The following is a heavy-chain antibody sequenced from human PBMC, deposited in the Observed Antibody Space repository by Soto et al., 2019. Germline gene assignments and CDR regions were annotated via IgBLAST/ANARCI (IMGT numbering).Heavy chain of an antibody. CDR1: GGSISPINW. J-gene: IGHJ4*02. V-gene: IGHV4-4*02. CDR3: AREFKVKYTNSGIVDF. D-gene: IGHD2-2*02. Sequence: SEPLSLTCGVSGGSISPINWWSWVRQTPGKELEWIGEIYHTGTTDYNPSLKSRVPIPADPSKPHFSLTLPSVPPAVTSVYYCAREFKVKYTNSGIVDFWGQGTRVTVSS. CDR2: IYHTGTT.